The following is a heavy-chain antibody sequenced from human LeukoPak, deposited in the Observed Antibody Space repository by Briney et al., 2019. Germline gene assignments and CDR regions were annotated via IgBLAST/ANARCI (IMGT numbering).Heavy chain of an antibody. D-gene: IGHD5-24*01. CDR1: GFTFSSYA. CDR3: ARDRHSEMATILDY. V-gene: IGHV3-30*04. CDR2: ISYDGSNK. Sequence: GGSLRLSCAASGFTFSSYAMSWVRQAPGKGLEWVAVISYDGSNKYYADSVKGRFTISRDNSKNTLYLQMNSLRAEDTAVYYCARDRHSEMATILDYWGQGTLVTVSS. J-gene: IGHJ4*02.